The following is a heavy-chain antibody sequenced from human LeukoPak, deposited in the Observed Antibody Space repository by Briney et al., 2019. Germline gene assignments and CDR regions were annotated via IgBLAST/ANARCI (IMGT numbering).Heavy chain of an antibody. CDR3: ASTIGYSSGWGFDP. D-gene: IGHD6-19*01. CDR2: IYYSGST. CDR1: GGSISSYY. J-gene: IGHJ5*02. Sequence: SETLSLTCTVSGGSISSYYWSWIRQPPGKGLEWIGYIYYSGSTNYNPSLKSRVTISVDTSKNQFSLKLSSVTAADTAVYHCASTIGYSSGWGFDPWGQGTLVTVSS. V-gene: IGHV4-59*08.